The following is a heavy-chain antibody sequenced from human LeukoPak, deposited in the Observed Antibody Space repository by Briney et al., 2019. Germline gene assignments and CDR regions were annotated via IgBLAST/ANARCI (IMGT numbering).Heavy chain of an antibody. J-gene: IGHJ3*02. D-gene: IGHD2-15*01. V-gene: IGHV4-39*01. CDR1: GGSISSSSYY. CDR3: ASYCSGGSCYGYDAFDI. CDR2: IYYSGST. Sequence: PSETLSLTCTVSGGSISSSSYYWGWIRQPPGKGLEWIGSIYYSGSTYYNPSLKSRVTISVDTSKNQFSLKLSSVTAADTAVYYCASYCSGGSCYGYDAFDIWGQGTMVTVSS.